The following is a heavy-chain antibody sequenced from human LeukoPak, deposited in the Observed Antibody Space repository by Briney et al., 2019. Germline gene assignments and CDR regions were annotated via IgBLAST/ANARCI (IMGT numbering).Heavy chain of an antibody. CDR2: FDPEDGDT. CDR1: GYTLTELS. Sequence: ASVKVSCKVSGYTLTELSMHWVRQAPGKGLEWMGRFDPEDGDTICAQKFQGRVTMTADTSRDTVYMELSSLRSEDTAVYYCATEGKIVRGVYTDYWGQGTLVTVSS. J-gene: IGHJ4*02. V-gene: IGHV1-24*01. D-gene: IGHD3-10*02. CDR3: ATEGKIVRGVYTDY.